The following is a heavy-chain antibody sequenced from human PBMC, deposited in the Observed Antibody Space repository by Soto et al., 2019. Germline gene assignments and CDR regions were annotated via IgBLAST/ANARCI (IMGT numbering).Heavy chain of an antibody. J-gene: IGHJ6*03. CDR1: GYTISVYL. Sequence: LLKRSWKTAGYTISVYLRGWRRQATEQGLEWMGWISAYNGNTNYAQKLQGRVTMTTDTSTSTAYMELRSLRSDDTAVYYCARGGRSLGYYYYYMDVWGKGTTVTVSS. D-gene: IGHD3-16*01. CDR3: ARGGRSLGYYYYYMDV. CDR2: ISAYNGNT. V-gene: IGHV1-18*01.